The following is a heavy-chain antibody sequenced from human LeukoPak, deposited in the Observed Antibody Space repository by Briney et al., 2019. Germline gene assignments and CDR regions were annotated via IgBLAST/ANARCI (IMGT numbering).Heavy chain of an antibody. CDR3: ARDGGGYCTGVNRPDAFDL. D-gene: IGHD2-8*02. V-gene: IGHV3-48*01. Sequence: PGGSLRLSCAASGFTFSSYTMNWVRQAPGRGLEWISYISASSGGIFYADSVKGRFTISRDNDKNSLYLRMDSLRAEDTAVYYCARDGGGYCTGVNRPDAFDLWGQGTVVTVSS. J-gene: IGHJ3*01. CDR2: ISASSGGI. CDR1: GFTFSSYT.